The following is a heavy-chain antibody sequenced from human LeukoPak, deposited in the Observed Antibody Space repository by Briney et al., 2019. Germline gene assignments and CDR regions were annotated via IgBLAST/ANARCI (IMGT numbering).Heavy chain of an antibody. CDR3: ARVVPAAIGYYQH. CDR2: IYYSGST. Sequence: PSETLSLTCTVSGGSITSSSYYWGWIRQPPGKGLEWIGSIYYSGSTYYNPSLKSRVTISVDTSKNQFSLKLNSVTAADTAVYYCARVVPAAIGYYQHWGQGTLVTVSS. CDR1: GGSITSSSYY. J-gene: IGHJ1*01. D-gene: IGHD2-2*01. V-gene: IGHV4-39*01.